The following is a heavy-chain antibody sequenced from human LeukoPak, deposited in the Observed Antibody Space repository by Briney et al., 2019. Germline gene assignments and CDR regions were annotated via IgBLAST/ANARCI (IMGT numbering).Heavy chain of an antibody. Sequence: ASVKVSCXASGYTFTGYYIHWVRQAPGQGLEWMGRINPNSGGTNYAQKFQGRVTMTRDTSISTAYMELSRLRSDDSAVYYCARGFSRDPYYFDYWGQGTLVTVSS. D-gene: IGHD3-10*01. CDR3: ARGFSRDPYYFDY. CDR2: INPNSGGT. CDR1: GYTFTGYY. J-gene: IGHJ4*02. V-gene: IGHV1-2*06.